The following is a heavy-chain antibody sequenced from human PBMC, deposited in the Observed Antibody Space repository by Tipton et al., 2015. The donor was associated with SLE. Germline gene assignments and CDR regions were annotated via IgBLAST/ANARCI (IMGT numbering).Heavy chain of an antibody. J-gene: IGHJ4*02. Sequence: TLSLTCTVSGGSIGSHFWSWIRQPPGKGLEWIGYLYYSGGTNYNPSLKSRVTISVDTSKNQFSLKLSSVTAADTAVYYCARALSSGWYYYWGQGTLVTVSS. CDR2: LYYSGGT. CDR1: GGSIGSHF. D-gene: IGHD6-19*01. CDR3: ARALSSGWYYY. V-gene: IGHV4-59*11.